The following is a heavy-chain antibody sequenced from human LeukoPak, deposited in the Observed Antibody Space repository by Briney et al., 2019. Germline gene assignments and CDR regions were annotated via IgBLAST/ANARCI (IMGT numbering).Heavy chain of an antibody. CDR1: GFTFRSYA. CDR3: ARGRDTAMVGASLAYYGMDV. D-gene: IGHD5-18*01. V-gene: IGHV3-30-3*01. J-gene: IGHJ6*02. CDR2: ISYDGSNK. Sequence: QPGGSLRLSCAASGFTFRSYAMHWVRQAPGKGLEWVAVISYDGSNKYYADSVKGRFTISRDNSKNTLYLQMNSLRAEDTAVYYCARGRDTAMVGASLAYYGMDVWGQGTTVTVSS.